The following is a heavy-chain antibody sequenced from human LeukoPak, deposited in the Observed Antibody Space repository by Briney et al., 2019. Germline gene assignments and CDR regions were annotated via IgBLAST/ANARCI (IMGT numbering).Heavy chain of an antibody. CDR1: GYTFTSHY. CDR3: ARAQVIDYYDSSGYPYNWFDP. V-gene: IGHV1-46*01. Sequence: ASVKVSCKASGYTFTSHYMHWVRQAPGQGLEWMGIINPSGGSTSYAQKFQGRVTMTRDTSTSTVYMELSSLRSEDTAVYYCARAQVIDYYDSSGYPYNWFDPWGQGTLVTVSS. J-gene: IGHJ5*02. D-gene: IGHD3-22*01. CDR2: INPSGGST.